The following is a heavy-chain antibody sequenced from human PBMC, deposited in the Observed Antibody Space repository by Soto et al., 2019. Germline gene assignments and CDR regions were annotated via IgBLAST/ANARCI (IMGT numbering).Heavy chain of an antibody. CDR3: ARNPSIASNYYGMDV. CDR2: IFSNDEK. V-gene: IGHV2-26*01. D-gene: IGHD6-6*01. Sequence: VSGPTLVNPTETLTLTCTVSGFSLSNARMGVSWIRQPPGKALEWLAHIFSNDEKSYSTSLKSRLTISKDTSKSQVVLTMTNMDPVDTATYYCARNPSIASNYYGMDVWGKGTKVTSPQ. J-gene: IGHJ6*04. CDR1: GFSLSNARMG.